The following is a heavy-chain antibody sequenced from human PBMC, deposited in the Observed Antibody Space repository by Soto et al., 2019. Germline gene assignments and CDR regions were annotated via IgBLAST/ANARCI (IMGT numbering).Heavy chain of an antibody. CDR3: AKDVYDFWSGYYLYYFDY. CDR2: ISGSGGST. V-gene: IGHV3-23*01. CDR1: GFTFSSYA. Sequence: PGGSLRLSCAASGFTFSSYAMSWVRQAPGKGLEWVSAISGSGGSTYYADSVKGRFTISRDNSKNTLYLQMNSLRAEDTAVYYCAKDVYDFWSGYYLYYFDYWGQGTLVTVSS. J-gene: IGHJ4*02. D-gene: IGHD3-3*01.